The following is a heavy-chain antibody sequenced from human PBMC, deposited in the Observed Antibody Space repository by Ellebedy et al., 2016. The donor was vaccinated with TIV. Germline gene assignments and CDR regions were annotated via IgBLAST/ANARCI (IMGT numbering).Heavy chain of an antibody. J-gene: IGHJ4*02. V-gene: IGHV1-2*04. Sequence: AASVQVSCKASGYTFTDYYLHWVRQAPGQGLEWLGWINPNSGCTNFAQKFQGWVTLTRDTTITTAYMELSSLTSDDTATAVFYCARGGSSNWYEAFDFWGQGTLVTASS. CDR1: GYTFTDYY. CDR2: INPNSGCT. D-gene: IGHD6-13*01. CDR3: ARGGSSNWYEAFDF.